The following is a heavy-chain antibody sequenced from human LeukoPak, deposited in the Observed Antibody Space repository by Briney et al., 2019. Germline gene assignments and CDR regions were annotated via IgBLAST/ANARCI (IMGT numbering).Heavy chain of an antibody. Sequence: GGSLRLSCAASVFTFSTYAMIWVRQSPGMGLEWVSAVSYEGGAKYYTNSVKGRFTTARDNSKNTLYLQMNSLRAEDTAVYYCAKLGTFSPSEDWGQGTLVTVSS. CDR2: VSYEGGAK. J-gene: IGHJ4*02. CDR3: AKLGTFSPSED. CDR1: VFTFSTYA. D-gene: IGHD3-3*01. V-gene: IGHV3-23*01.